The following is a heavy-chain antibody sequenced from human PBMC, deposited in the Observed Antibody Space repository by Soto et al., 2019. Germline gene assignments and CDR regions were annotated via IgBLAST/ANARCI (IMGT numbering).Heavy chain of an antibody. V-gene: IGHV3-23*01. CDR2: LTASGLNT. CDR1: GFNFGSYG. Sequence: GGSLRLSCSASGFNFGSYGMSWVRQAPGKGLEWVSGLTASGLNTYYTDSVKGRFTISRDNSRNTVYLQMSGLRVEDTAVFHCAKGLGNAKEVWGQGTTVTVSS. D-gene: IGHD2-8*01. J-gene: IGHJ6*02. CDR3: AKGLGNAKEV.